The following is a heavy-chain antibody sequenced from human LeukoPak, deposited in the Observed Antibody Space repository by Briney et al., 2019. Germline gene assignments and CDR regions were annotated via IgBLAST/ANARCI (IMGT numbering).Heavy chain of an antibody. D-gene: IGHD3-22*01. CDR3: ARGDSSGSACYFDY. V-gene: IGHV4-4*07. Sequence: PSETLSLTCTVSGGSISSYYWSWIRQPAGKGLEWIGRIYTSGSTNYNPSLKSRVTMSVDTSKNQFSLKLSSVTAADTAVYYCARGDSSGSACYFDYWGQGTLVTVSS. CDR2: IYTSGST. CDR1: GGSISSYY. J-gene: IGHJ4*02.